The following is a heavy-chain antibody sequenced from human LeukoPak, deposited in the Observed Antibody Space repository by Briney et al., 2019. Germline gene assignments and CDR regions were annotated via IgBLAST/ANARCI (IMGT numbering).Heavy chain of an antibody. CDR3: ARCIAAAGSYFDY. Sequence: PGGSLRLSCAASGFTFSSYGMHWVRQAPGKGLEWVAVIWYGGSNKYYADSVKGRFTISRDNSKNTLYLQMNSLRAEDTAVYYCARCIAAAGSYFDYWGQGTLVTVSS. J-gene: IGHJ4*02. CDR2: IWYGGSNK. D-gene: IGHD6-13*01. CDR1: GFTFSSYG. V-gene: IGHV3-33*08.